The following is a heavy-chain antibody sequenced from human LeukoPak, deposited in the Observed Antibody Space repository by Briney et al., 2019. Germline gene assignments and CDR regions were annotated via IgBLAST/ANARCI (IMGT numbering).Heavy chain of an antibody. Sequence: GGSLRLSCAASGFTFGSYWMSWVRQAPGKGLEWVANIKQDGSEKYYVDSVKGRFTISRDNAENSLYLQMNSLGAEDTAVYYCARGEYHLPFDIWGQGTMVTVSS. J-gene: IGHJ3*02. CDR3: ARGEYHLPFDI. CDR1: GFTFGSYW. V-gene: IGHV3-7*04. CDR2: IKQDGSEK. D-gene: IGHD2-2*01.